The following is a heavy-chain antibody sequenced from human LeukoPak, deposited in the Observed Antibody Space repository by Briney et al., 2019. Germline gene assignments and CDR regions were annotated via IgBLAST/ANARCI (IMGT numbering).Heavy chain of an antibody. J-gene: IGHJ4*02. CDR3: AKGPRGYCSGGSCYSDY. V-gene: IGHV3-23*01. Sequence: TGGSLRLSCAVFGFTVSSNYMSWVRQAPGKGLEWVSAISGSGGSTYYADSVKGRFTISRDNSKNTLYLQMNSLRAEDTAVYYCAKGPRGYCSGGSCYSDYWGQGTLVTVSS. CDR2: ISGSGGST. D-gene: IGHD2-15*01. CDR1: GFTVSSNY.